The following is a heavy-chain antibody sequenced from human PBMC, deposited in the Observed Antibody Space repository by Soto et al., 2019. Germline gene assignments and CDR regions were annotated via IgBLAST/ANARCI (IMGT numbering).Heavy chain of an antibody. Sequence: EVQLLESGGGLVQPGGSLRLSCAASGFTFSSYAMSWVRQAPGKGLEWVSASSGSGGSTYYADSVKGRFTISRDNSKNTLYLQMNSLRAEDTAVYYCAKTYYYDSSGSPFDYWGQGTLVTVSS. CDR1: GFTFSSYA. D-gene: IGHD3-22*01. CDR2: SSGSGGST. CDR3: AKTYYYDSSGSPFDY. J-gene: IGHJ4*02. V-gene: IGHV3-23*01.